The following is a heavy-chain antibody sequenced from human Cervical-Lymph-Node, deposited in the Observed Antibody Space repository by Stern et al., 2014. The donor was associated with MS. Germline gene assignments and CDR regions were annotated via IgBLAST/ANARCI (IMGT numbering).Heavy chain of an antibody. CDR2: ISPMVGAP. CDR1: GGSFITHT. Sequence: VQLEESGAEVKKPGSSVKVSCTTSGGSFITHTFDWVRQAPGQGLEWVGRISPMVGAPNYAQRFQGRVTITADISTSTAYMDLSSLRSDDTAVYYCTTRDGYNPETADSWGQGTLVTVSS. D-gene: IGHD5-24*01. J-gene: IGHJ4*02. V-gene: IGHV1-69*06. CDR3: TTRDGYNPETADS.